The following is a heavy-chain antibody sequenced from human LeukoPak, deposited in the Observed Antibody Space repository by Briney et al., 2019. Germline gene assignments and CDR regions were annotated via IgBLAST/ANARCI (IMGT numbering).Heavy chain of an antibody. CDR1: GFTFDDYA. CDR2: ISWNSGSI. Sequence: GRSLRLSCVASGFTFDDYAMPWVRQAPGKGLEWVSGISWNSGSIGYADSVKGRFTISRDNAKNSLYLQMNSLRVEDMAVYYCAKVAHNSWPFYSDYWGQGTLVTVSS. J-gene: IGHJ4*02. D-gene: IGHD6-13*01. CDR3: AKVAHNSWPFYSDY. V-gene: IGHV3-9*03.